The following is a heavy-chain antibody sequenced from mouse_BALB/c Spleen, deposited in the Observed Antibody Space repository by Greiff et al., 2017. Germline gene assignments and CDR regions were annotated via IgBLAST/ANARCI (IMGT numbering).Heavy chain of an antibody. CDR2: IWSGGST. Sequence: QVQLQQSGPGLVQPSQSLSITCTVSGFSLTSYGVHWVRQSPGKGLEWLGVIWSGGSTDYNAAFISRLSISKDNSKSQVFFKMNSLQANDTAIYYCATVYGNYAYYAMDYWGQGTSVTVSS. CDR3: ATVYGNYAYYAMDY. CDR1: GFSLTSYG. V-gene: IGHV2-2*02. J-gene: IGHJ4*01. D-gene: IGHD2-1*01.